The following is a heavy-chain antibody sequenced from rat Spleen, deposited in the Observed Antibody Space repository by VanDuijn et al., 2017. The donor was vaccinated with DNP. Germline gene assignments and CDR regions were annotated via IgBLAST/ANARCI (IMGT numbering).Heavy chain of an antibody. J-gene: IGHJ2*01. CDR1: GFTFSDYA. V-gene: IGHV5-7*01. Sequence: EVQLVESGGGLVQPGRSLKLSCAASGFTFSDYAMAWVRQAPKKGLEWVATISYEGSRTYYRDSVKGRFTISRDNAKSTLYLQMDSLRSEDTATYYCATGGGFDYWGQGVMVTVSS. CDR3: ATGGGFDY. CDR2: ISYEGSRT. D-gene: IGHD4-3*01.